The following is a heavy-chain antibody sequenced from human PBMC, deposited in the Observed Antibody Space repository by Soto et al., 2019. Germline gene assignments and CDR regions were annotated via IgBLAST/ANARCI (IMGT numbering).Heavy chain of an antibody. CDR3: AISGYCTNGVCPYYYGMDV. J-gene: IGHJ6*02. V-gene: IGHV1-18*01. CDR2: ISAYNGNT. CDR1: GYTFTSYG. D-gene: IGHD2-8*01. Sequence: QVQLVQSGAEVKKPGASVKVSCKASGYTFTSYGITWVRQAPGQGLEWMGWISAYNGNTNYAQKLRGRVTMTTDTSTITAYMELRSLRSDDTAVYYCAISGYCTNGVCPYYYGMDVWGQGTTVTVSS.